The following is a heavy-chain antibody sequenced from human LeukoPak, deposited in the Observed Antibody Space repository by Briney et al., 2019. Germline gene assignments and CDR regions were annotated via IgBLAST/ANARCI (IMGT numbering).Heavy chain of an antibody. D-gene: IGHD3-16*02. CDR3: ARSGIYDYVWGSYRYPLDY. Sequence: PSETLSLTCTVSGGSISSYYWSWIRQPPGKGLEWIGYIYYSGSTNYNPSLKSRVTISVDTSKNQFSLKLSSVTAADTAVYYCARSGIYDYVWGSYRYPLDYWGQGTLVTVSS. CDR1: GGSISSYY. V-gene: IGHV4-59*01. CDR2: IYYSGST. J-gene: IGHJ4*02.